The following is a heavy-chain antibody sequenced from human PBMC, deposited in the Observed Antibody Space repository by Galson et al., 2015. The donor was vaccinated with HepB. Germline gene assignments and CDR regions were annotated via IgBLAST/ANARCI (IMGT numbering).Heavy chain of an antibody. CDR3: ARGQTPEFNSYGFPVSFDY. V-gene: IGHV4-38-2*02. CDR2: IYHSGST. D-gene: IGHD5-18*01. Sequence: ETLSLTCTVSGYSISSGYYWGWIRQPPGKGLEWIGSIYHSGSTYYNPSPKSRVTISVDTSKNQFSLKLSSVTAADTAVYYCARGQTPEFNSYGFPVSFDYWGQGTLVTVSS. CDR1: GYSISSGYY. J-gene: IGHJ4*02.